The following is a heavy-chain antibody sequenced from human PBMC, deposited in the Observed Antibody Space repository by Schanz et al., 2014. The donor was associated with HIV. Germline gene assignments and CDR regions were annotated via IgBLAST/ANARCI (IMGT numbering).Heavy chain of an antibody. J-gene: IGHJ4*02. D-gene: IGHD6-19*01. Sequence: VPLVESGGGLAQPGGSLRLSCAASGFIFSDYWMSWVRQAPGKGLEWVANIKQDGSEKHYVDSLKGRFTISRDNAKNSLYLQMNSLRAEDTAVYYCARDRSLGYNSGSIPFDYWGQGTLVTVSS. CDR2: IKQDGSEK. CDR1: GFIFSDYW. CDR3: ARDRSLGYNSGSIPFDY. V-gene: IGHV3-7*01.